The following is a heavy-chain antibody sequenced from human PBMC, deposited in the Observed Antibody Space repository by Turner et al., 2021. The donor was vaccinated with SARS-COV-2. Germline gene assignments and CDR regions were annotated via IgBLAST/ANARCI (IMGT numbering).Heavy chain of an antibody. CDR3: AKDRGYGDYSQYGMDV. J-gene: IGHJ6*02. Sequence: EVQLVESGGGLVQPGRSLRLSCAASGFTFDDYAIHWVRQAPGKGLEWVSGVSWNSGTIGYADSVTGRFTISRDNAKNSLYLQLNSLRAEDTALYYCAKDRGYGDYSQYGMDVWGQGTTVTVSS. CDR2: VSWNSGTI. D-gene: IGHD4-17*01. CDR1: GFTFDDYA. V-gene: IGHV3-9*01.